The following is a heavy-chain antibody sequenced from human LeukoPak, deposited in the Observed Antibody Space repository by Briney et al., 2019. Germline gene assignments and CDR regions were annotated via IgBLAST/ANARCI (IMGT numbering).Heavy chain of an antibody. V-gene: IGHV3-73*01. Sequence: GGSLRLSCAASGFTFSGSAMHWVRQASGKGLEWVGRIRTKANSYATAYAASVKGRFTISRDDSKNTAYLQMNSLKTEGTAVYYCTRHSGTTSDAFYIWGQGTMVTVSS. D-gene: IGHD1-1*01. J-gene: IGHJ3*02. CDR1: GFTFSGSA. CDR2: IRTKANSYAT. CDR3: TRHSGTTSDAFYI.